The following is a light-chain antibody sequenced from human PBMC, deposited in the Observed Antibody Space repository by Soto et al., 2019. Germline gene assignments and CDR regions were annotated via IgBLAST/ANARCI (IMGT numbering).Light chain of an antibody. V-gene: IGKV4-1*01. CDR3: QQYYKLPRT. J-gene: IGKJ1*01. CDR1: QSLLYSSNNKNY. CDR2: WAS. Sequence: DIVMTQSPDSLTVSLGERATINCKSSQSLLYSSNNKNYLAWYQQKPGQPPKLLIYWASTRESGVPDRFSGSGSGTDFTLTISSLQAEDVAVYYCQQYYKLPRTFGQGTKVDIK.